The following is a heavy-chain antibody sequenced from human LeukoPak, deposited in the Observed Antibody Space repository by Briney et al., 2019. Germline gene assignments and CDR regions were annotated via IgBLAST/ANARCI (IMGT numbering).Heavy chain of an antibody. CDR1: GFTFSSYA. V-gene: IGHV3-23*01. CDR3: AKLMTYYYYGMDV. Sequence: GGSLRLSCAASGFTFSSYAMSWVRQAPGKGLEWVSAISGSGGSTYYADSVKGRFTISRDNSKNTLYLQMNSLRADDTAIYYCAKLMTYYYYGMDVWGQGTTVTVSS. CDR2: ISGSGGST. J-gene: IGHJ6*02.